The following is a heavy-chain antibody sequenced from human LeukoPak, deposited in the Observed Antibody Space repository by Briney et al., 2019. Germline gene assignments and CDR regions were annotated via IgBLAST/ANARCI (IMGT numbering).Heavy chain of an antibody. CDR3: ARQADFAFVEMATIMFDY. CDR1: GGSISTSSYY. J-gene: IGHJ4*02. V-gene: IGHV4-39*01. CDR2: LYHTGST. Sequence: PSETLSLTCTVSGGSISTSSYYWGWIRQPPGKGLEWIGSLYHTGSTYYNPSLKSRVNISVDTSKNQFSLKLNSVTAADTAVYYCARQADFAFVEMATIMFDYWGQGTLVTVSS. D-gene: IGHD5-24*01.